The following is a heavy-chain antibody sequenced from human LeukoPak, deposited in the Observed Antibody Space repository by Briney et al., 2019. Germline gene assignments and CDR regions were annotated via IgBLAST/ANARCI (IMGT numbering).Heavy chain of an antibody. D-gene: IGHD6-13*01. V-gene: IGHV1-2*02. Sequence: ASVKVSCKASGYTFTGYYMHWVRQAPGQGLEWMGWINPNSGGTNYAQKFQGRVTMTRDTSISTAYMELSRLRSDDKAVYYCARGLIYSSSWYWFDPWGQGTLVTVSS. J-gene: IGHJ5*02. CDR1: GYTFTGYY. CDR3: ARGLIYSSSWYWFDP. CDR2: INPNSGGT.